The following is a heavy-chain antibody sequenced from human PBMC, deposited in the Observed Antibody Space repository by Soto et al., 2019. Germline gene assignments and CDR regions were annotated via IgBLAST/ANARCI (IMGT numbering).Heavy chain of an antibody. CDR2: IIPTLGIA. D-gene: IGHD3-10*01. V-gene: IGHV1-69*02. Sequence: GASVKVSCKASGGTFSSYTISWVRQAPGQGLEWMGRIIPTLGIANYAQKFQGRVTITADKSTSTAYMELSSLRSEDTAVYYCARGYYGSGSYYHYYYYGMDVWGQGTTVTVSS. CDR3: ARGYYGSGSYYHYYYYGMDV. J-gene: IGHJ6*02. CDR1: GGTFSSYT.